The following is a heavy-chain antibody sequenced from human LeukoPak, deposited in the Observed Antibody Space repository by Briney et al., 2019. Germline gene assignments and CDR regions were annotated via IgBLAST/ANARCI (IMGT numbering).Heavy chain of an antibody. CDR2: INSDGSST. V-gene: IGHV3-74*01. D-gene: IGHD6-13*01. J-gene: IGHJ4*02. Sequence: PGGSLRLSCAASGFTFSSYWMHWVRQAPGEGLVWVSRINSDGSSTSYADSVKGRFTISRDNAKNTLYLQMNSLRAEDTAVYYCARGVAAAVYYFDYWGQETLVTVSS. CDR3: ARGVAAAVYYFDY. CDR1: GFTFSSYW.